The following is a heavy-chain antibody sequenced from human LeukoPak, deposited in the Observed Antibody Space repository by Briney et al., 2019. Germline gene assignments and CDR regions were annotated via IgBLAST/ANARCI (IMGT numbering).Heavy chain of an antibody. V-gene: IGHV1-3*01. CDR2: INAGNGNT. Sequence: ASVNVSCKASGYTFTSYAMHWVRQAPGQRLEWMGWINAGNGNTKYSQKFQGRVTITRDTSASTAYMELSSLRSEDTAVYYCASRDYSSGWYEYYFDYWGQGTLVTVSS. D-gene: IGHD6-19*01. J-gene: IGHJ4*02. CDR1: GYTFTSYA. CDR3: ASRDYSSGWYEYYFDY.